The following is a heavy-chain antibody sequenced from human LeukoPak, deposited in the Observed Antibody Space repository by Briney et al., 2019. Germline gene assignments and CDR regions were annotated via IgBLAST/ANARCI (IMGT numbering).Heavy chain of an antibody. CDR2: INPNSGGT. CDR3: ARDGEGSYGSGSYGWFDP. D-gene: IGHD3-10*01. CDR1: GYTFTGYY. J-gene: IGHJ5*02. Sequence: GGSLRLSCTASGYTFTGYYMHWVLQAPGQGLEWMGWINPNSGGTNYAQKFQGRVTMTRDTSISTAYMELSRLRSDDTAVYYCARDGEGSYGSGSYGWFDPWGQGTLVTVSS. V-gene: IGHV1-2*02.